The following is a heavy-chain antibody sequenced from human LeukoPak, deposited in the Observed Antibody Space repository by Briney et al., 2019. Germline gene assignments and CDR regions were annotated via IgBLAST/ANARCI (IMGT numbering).Heavy chain of an antibody. V-gene: IGHV3-7*01. D-gene: IGHD3-22*01. Sequence: GGSLRLSCAASGDTFSSYWMSWVRQAPGKGLEWVANIKEDGSEKYYVDSVKGRFTFSRDNAKNSLYLQMNSLRAEDTAVYYCARGRFNYDSSGYSSFYHWGQGTLVTVS. CDR2: IKEDGSEK. J-gene: IGHJ4*02. CDR1: GDTFSSYW. CDR3: ARGRFNYDSSGYSSFYH.